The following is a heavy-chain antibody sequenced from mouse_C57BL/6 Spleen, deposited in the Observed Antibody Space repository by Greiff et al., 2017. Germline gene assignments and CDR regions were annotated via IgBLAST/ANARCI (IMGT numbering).Heavy chain of an antibody. J-gene: IGHJ2*01. D-gene: IGHD2-2*01. V-gene: IGHV1-55*01. CDR1: GYTFTSYW. CDR3: ARRGYGYDYFDY. CDR2: IYPGSGST. Sequence: QVQLQQPGAELVKPGASVKMSCKASGYTFTSYWITWVKQRPGQGLEWIGDIYPGSGSTNYNEKFKSKATLTVDTSSSTAYMQLSSLTSEDSAVYYCARRGYGYDYFDYWGQGTTLTVSS.